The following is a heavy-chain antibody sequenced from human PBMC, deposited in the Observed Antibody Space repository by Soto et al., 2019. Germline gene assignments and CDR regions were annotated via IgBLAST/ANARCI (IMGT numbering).Heavy chain of an antibody. CDR1: GFTFSDYY. CDR3: ARGITAAGGFDF. J-gene: IGHJ4*02. CDR2: IGGSGSTI. Sequence: QVQLVESGGGLVRPGGCLRLSCAASGFTFSDYYMSWIRQAPGKGLEWVSYIGGSGSTIFYADSVSDRFTVSKDNAENSLYLQRTSLRDEDAAVYYCARGITAAGGFDFWGQGTLVSVSS. D-gene: IGHD6-13*01. V-gene: IGHV3-11*01.